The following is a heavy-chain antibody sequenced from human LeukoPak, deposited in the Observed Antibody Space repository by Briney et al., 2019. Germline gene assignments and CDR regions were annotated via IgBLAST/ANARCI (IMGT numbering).Heavy chain of an antibody. D-gene: IGHD3-22*01. Sequence: GGSLRLSCAASGFSFSNYAMHWVRQAPGKGLEWVSVIYSGGSTYYADSVKGRFTISRDNSKNTLYLQMNSLRAEDTAVYYCARGGLLRDQGFDYWGQGTLVTVSS. CDR3: ARGGLLRDQGFDY. CDR1: GFSFSNYA. CDR2: IYSGGST. V-gene: IGHV3-53*01. J-gene: IGHJ4*02.